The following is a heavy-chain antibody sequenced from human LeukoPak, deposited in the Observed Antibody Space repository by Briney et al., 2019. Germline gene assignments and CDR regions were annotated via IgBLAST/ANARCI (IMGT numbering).Heavy chain of an antibody. J-gene: IGHJ4*02. CDR3: ARGEQWLVGYYFDY. CDR2: MNPNSGNT. D-gene: IGHD6-19*01. V-gene: IGHV1-8*03. CDR1: GYTFTSYD. Sequence: ASVKVSCKASGYTFTSYDINWVRQAPGQGLEWMGWMNPNSGNTGYAQKFQGRVTISRNTSVSTAYMELSSLRSEDTAVYYCARGEQWLVGYYFDYWGQGTLVTVSS.